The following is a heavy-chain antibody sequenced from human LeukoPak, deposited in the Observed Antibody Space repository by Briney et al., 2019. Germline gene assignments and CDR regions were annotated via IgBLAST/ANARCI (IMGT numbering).Heavy chain of an antibody. CDR3: ARAECRSTSCYAWRDGFHI. Sequence: PSETLSLTRIVSGGPISGYYWSWIRQPPGRGLEWIGYIYFSGNADYNPSLKSRATISVDTSKNQFSLKLSSVTAADTAVYYCARAECRSTSCYAWRDGFHIWGQGTMVTVFS. J-gene: IGHJ3*02. CDR1: GGPISGYY. D-gene: IGHD2-2*01. V-gene: IGHV4-59*01. CDR2: IYFSGNA.